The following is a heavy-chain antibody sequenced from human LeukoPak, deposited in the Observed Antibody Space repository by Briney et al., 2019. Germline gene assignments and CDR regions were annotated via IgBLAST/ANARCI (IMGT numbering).Heavy chain of an antibody. CDR1: GFTFTSYA. CDR3: AKIDSSSLGPQGS. CDR2: ISGGLST. V-gene: IGHV3-23*01. D-gene: IGHD7-27*01. Sequence: PGGSLRLSCAASGFTFTSYAMSWVRQAPGKGLEWVSAISGGLSTYYADSVKGRFTISRDNSKTTLFLQMNSLRAEDTAVYYCAKIDSSSLGPQGSWGQGTLVTVSS. J-gene: IGHJ5*02.